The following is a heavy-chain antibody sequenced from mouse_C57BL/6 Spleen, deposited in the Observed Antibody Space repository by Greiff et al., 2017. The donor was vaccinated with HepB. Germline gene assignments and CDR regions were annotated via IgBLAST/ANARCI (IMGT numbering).Heavy chain of an antibody. V-gene: IGHV5-17*01. Sequence: EVKLMESGGGLVKPGGSLKLSCAASGFTFSDYGMHWVRQAPEKGLEWVAYISSGSSTIYYADTVKGRFTISRDNAKNTLFLQMTSLRSEDTAMYYCARRPSTTGYYYAMDYWGQGTSVTVSS. D-gene: IGHD6-1*01. CDR3: ARRPSTTGYYYAMDY. CDR1: GFTFSDYG. CDR2: ISSGSSTI. J-gene: IGHJ4*01.